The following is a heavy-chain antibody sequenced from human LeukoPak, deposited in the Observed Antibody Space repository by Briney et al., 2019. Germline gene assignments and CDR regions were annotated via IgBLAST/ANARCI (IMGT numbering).Heavy chain of an antibody. CDR2: ISGSGGST. V-gene: IGHV3-23*01. CDR3: AKDQQLVPTLFDY. Sequence: GGSLRLSCAASGFTVSSNYMSWVRQAPGKGLEWVSAISGSGGSTYYADSVKGRFTTSRDNSKNTLYLQMNSLRAEDTAVYYCAKDQQLVPTLFDYWGQGTLVTVSS. D-gene: IGHD6-13*01. J-gene: IGHJ4*02. CDR1: GFTVSSNY.